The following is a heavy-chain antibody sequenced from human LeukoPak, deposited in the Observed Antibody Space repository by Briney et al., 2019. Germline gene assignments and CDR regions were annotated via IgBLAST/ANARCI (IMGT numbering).Heavy chain of an antibody. D-gene: IGHD6-6*01. CDR3: ARYSSSSGVDY. Sequence: PSETLSLTCTVSGGSIRSGSYYWSWIRQPAGKGLEWIGRIYTSGSTSYNPSLKSRVTISLDTSKNQFSLKLSSVTAADTAVYYCARYSSSSGVDYWGQGTLVTVSS. J-gene: IGHJ4*02. CDR2: IYTSGST. CDR1: GGSIRSGSYY. V-gene: IGHV4-61*02.